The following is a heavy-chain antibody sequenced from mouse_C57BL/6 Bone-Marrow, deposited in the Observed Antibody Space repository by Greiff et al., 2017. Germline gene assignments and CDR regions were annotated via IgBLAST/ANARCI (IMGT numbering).Heavy chain of an antibody. V-gene: IGHV7-3*01. CDR2: IRNKANGYTT. D-gene: IGHD1-1*02. J-gene: IGHJ2*01. Sequence: EVQVVESGGGLVQPGGSLSLSCAASGFTFTDYYMSWVRQPPGKALEWLGFIRNKANGYTTEYSASVKGRFTISRDNSQSILYLQMNALRAEDSATYYCARYYGYFDYWGQGTTLTVSS. CDR1: GFTFTDYY. CDR3: ARYYGYFDY.